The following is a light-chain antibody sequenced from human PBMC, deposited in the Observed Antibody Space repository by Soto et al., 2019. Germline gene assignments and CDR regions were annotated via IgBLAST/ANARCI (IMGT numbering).Light chain of an antibody. Sequence: QSALTQPRSVSGSPGQSVTISCTGTSSDVGGYNYVSWYQQHPGKAPKLMMYDVSKRPSGVPDRFSGFKSGNTASLTISGLQAEDEADYYSCSYAGSNVVFGGGTQLTV. CDR1: SSDVGGYNY. CDR2: DVS. CDR3: CSYAGSNVV. J-gene: IGLJ2*01. V-gene: IGLV2-11*01.